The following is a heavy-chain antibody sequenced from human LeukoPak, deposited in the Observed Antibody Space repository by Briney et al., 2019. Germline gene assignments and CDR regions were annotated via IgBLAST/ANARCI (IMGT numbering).Heavy chain of an antibody. Sequence: ASVKVSCKASGYTFTSYYIHWVRQAPGQGLEWMGGINPSGGSTSYAQKFQGRVTMTRDTSTSTVYMELSSLRSEDTAVYYCARGPYYDSSGYDWFDPWGQGTLVTVSS. D-gene: IGHD3-22*01. J-gene: IGHJ5*02. V-gene: IGHV1-46*01. CDR2: INPSGGST. CDR3: ARGPYYDSSGYDWFDP. CDR1: GYTFTSYY.